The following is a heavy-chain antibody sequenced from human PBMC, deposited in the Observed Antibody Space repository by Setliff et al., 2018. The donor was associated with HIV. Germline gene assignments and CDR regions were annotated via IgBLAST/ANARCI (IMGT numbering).Heavy chain of an antibody. CDR1: GCVFTANR. CDR2: ISATGTTV. J-gene: IGHJ4*02. Sequence: PGGSLRLXXAXSGCVFTANRLSWGRQAPGEGLEWISYISATGTTVSYADSGRGRFIISRDSVRNEVYLQMKSLRVDDTALYYCVRDQLRWPERWDFDFWGQGTLVTVSS. V-gene: IGHV3-48*01. D-gene: IGHD1-26*01. CDR3: VRDQLRWPERWDFDF.